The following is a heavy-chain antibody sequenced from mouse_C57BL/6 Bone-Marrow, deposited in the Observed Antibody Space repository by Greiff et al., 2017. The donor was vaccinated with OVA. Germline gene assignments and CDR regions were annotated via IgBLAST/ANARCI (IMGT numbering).Heavy chain of an antibody. CDR2: ISSGSSTI. CDR3: ARHYSNLYYYAMDY. V-gene: IGHV5-17*01. D-gene: IGHD2-5*01. CDR1: GFTFSDYG. J-gene: IGHJ4*01. Sequence: VQLQQSGGGLVKPGGSLKLSCAASGFTFSDYGMHWVRQAPEKGLEWVAYISSGSSTIYYADTVKGRFTISRDNAKNTLFLQMTSLRSEDTAMYYCARHYSNLYYYAMDYWGQGTSVTVSS.